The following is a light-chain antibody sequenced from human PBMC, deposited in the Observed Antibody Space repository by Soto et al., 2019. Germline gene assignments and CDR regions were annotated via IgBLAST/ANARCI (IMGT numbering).Light chain of an antibody. CDR3: QQFNDWPRT. CDR2: GAS. Sequence: ERVMTQAAVALSVSPGERATLSCRASQSVTSNLAWYQQKPGQAPRLLIYGASTRATGIPARFSGSGSGTEFTLTISNLQSEDFAIYYCQQFNDWPRTFGQGTKVDIK. V-gene: IGKV3-15*01. J-gene: IGKJ1*01. CDR1: QSVTSN.